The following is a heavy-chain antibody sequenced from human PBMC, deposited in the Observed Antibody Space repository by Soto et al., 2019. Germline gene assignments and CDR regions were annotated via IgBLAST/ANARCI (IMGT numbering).Heavy chain of an antibody. Sequence: QVKLVQSGAEVKKPGSSVKVSCKASGGTFSSYAISWVRQAPGQGLEWMGGIIPIFGTANYAQKFQGRVTITADESTSTAYMELSSLRSEDTAVYYCASEDYGGNSAPFDYWGQGTLVTVSS. J-gene: IGHJ4*02. CDR3: ASEDYGGNSAPFDY. CDR2: IIPIFGTA. V-gene: IGHV1-69*01. D-gene: IGHD4-17*01. CDR1: GGTFSSYA.